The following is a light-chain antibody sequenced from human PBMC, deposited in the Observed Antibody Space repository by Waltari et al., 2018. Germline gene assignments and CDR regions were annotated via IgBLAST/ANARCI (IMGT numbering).Light chain of an antibody. Sequence: QSALTQPRSVSGSPGQSVTISCTGTSSGVGGYNYVSWYQQHPGNAPKLMIYDVSKRPSGVPDRFSGSKSGNTASLTISGLQAEDEADYYCCSYAGSYTLVFGGGTKLTVL. V-gene: IGLV2-11*01. CDR1: SSGVGGYNY. J-gene: IGLJ3*02. CDR3: CSYAGSYTLV. CDR2: DVS.